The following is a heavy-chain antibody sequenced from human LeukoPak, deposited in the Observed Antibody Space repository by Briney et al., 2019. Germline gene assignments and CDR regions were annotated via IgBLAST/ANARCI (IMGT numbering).Heavy chain of an antibody. J-gene: IGHJ4*02. D-gene: IGHD4-17*01. CDR1: GYTFTGYY. CDR3: ARGRFRVTTSNACIGDY. CDR2: INPNSGGT. V-gene: IGHV1-2*02. Sequence: ASVKVSCKASGYTFTGYYMHRVRHAPGQGVEWMEWINPNSGGTNYAQKFQGRVTMTRDTSISTAYMELSRLRSDDTAVYHCARGRFRVTTSNACIGDYWGQGTLVTVSS.